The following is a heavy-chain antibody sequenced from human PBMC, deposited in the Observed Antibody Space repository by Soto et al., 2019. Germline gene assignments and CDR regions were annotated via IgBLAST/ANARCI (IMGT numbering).Heavy chain of an antibody. J-gene: IGHJ6*02. D-gene: IGHD1-20*01. CDR3: ARYKSNYYYGMDV. CDR1: CGSLSSYY. CDR2: IYYSGIT. Sequence: SGTLSPTRPVSCGSLSSYYWGLVRPPPGKGLEWIGYIYYSGITNYNPSLKSRVTISVDTSKNQFSLKLSSVTAADTTVYYCARYKSNYYYGMDVWGQGTTVTVSS. V-gene: IGHV4-59*01.